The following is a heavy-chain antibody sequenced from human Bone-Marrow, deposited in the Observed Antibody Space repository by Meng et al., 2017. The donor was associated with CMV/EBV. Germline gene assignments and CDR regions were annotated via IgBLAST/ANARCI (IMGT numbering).Heavy chain of an antibody. Sequence: GGSLRLSCAASAFTFSSYEMNWVRQAPGKGLEWVSYISSSGNTIYYADSVKGRFTISRDNAKNFLYLQMNSLRVEDTALYYCAIGLELRHWGQGTLVTVSS. J-gene: IGHJ4*02. CDR1: AFTFSSYE. CDR2: ISSSGNTI. V-gene: IGHV3-48*03. CDR3: AIGLELRH. D-gene: IGHD1-7*01.